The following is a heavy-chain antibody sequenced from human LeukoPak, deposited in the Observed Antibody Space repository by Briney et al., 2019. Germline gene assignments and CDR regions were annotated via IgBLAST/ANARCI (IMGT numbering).Heavy chain of an antibody. CDR3: ARIAYSSSTDY. J-gene: IGHJ4*02. V-gene: IGHV4-39*07. CDR1: GASISGSGYY. CDR2: IYSSGST. D-gene: IGHD6-6*01. Sequence: SETLSLTCAVSGASISGSGYYWGWIRQPPGKGLEWIGNIYSSGSTYYNASLQSRVTISIDTSKNQFSLKLNSVTAADTAVYYCARIAYSSSTDYWGQGTLVTVSS.